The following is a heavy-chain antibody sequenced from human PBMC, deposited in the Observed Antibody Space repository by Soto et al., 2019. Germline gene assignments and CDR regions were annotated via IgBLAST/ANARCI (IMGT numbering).Heavy chain of an antibody. J-gene: IGHJ6*03. CDR1: GFTFSSYW. V-gene: IGHV3-7*03. CDR3: ASGLGYCSGGSCYVAPYYYYYYMDV. CDR2: IRRDGNKK. Sequence: GGSLRLSCVASGFTFSSYWMSWVRQAPGKGLEWVADIRRDGNKKYYVDSVKGRFTISRDNAKNTLHLQMNSLRAEDTAVYYCASGLGYCSGGSCYVAPYYYYYYMDVWGKGTTVTVSS. D-gene: IGHD2-15*01.